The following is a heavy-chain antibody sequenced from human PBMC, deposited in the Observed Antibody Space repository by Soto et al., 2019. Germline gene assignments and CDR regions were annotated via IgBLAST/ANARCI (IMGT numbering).Heavy chain of an antibody. V-gene: IGHV3-7*01. Sequence: GGSLRLSCAASGFTFSSYWMSWVRQAPGKGLEWVANIKQDGSEKYYVDSVKGRFTISRDNAKNTLYLQMNSLRAEDTAVYYCAKDMDYDFCTGSYFDYWGQGTLVTVSS. J-gene: IGHJ4*02. CDR3: AKDMDYDFCTGSYFDY. D-gene: IGHD3-3*01. CDR1: GFTFSSYW. CDR2: IKQDGSEK.